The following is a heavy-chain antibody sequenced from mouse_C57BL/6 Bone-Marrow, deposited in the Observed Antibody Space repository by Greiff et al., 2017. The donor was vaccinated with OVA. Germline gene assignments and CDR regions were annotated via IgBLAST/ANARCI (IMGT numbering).Heavy chain of an antibody. CDR3: ARWLGLDY. CDR1: GYTFTSYW. V-gene: IGHV1-59*01. D-gene: IGHD3-3*01. Sequence: QVQLQQPGAELVRPGTSVKLSCKASGYTFTSYWMHWVKQRPGQGLEWIGVIDPSDSYTNYNQKFKGKATLTVDTSSSTAYMQLSSLTSGDSAVYDGARWLGLDYWGQGTTLTVSS. CDR2: IDPSDSYT. J-gene: IGHJ2*01.